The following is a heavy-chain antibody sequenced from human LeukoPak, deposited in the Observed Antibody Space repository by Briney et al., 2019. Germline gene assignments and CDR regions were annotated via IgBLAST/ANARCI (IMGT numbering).Heavy chain of an antibody. V-gene: IGHV3-21*01. D-gene: IGHD3-10*01. CDR1: GFTFSSYS. Sequence: GGSLRPSCAASGFTFSSYSMNWVRQAPGKGLEWVASISSSSSYIYYADSVKGRFTISRDNAKNSLYLQMNSLRAEDTAVYYCARVKRLTMIRGALDIWGQGTMVTVSS. CDR3: ARVKRLTMIRGALDI. CDR2: ISSSSSYI. J-gene: IGHJ3*02.